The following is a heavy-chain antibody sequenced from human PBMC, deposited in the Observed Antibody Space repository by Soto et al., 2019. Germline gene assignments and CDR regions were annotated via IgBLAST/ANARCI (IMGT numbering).Heavy chain of an antibody. D-gene: IGHD6-13*01. J-gene: IGHJ5*02. CDR1: GFTFSNYN. V-gene: IGHV3-21*01. CDR3: ARSSMSQQLVHWFDP. Sequence: GGSLRLSCAASGFTFSNYNMNWVRQPPGKGLEWVSSISTSSSYIYYSDSVKGRFTISRDNAKNSLYLQMNSLRAEDTAVYYCARSSMSQQLVHWFDPWGQGTLVTVSS. CDR2: ISTSSSYI.